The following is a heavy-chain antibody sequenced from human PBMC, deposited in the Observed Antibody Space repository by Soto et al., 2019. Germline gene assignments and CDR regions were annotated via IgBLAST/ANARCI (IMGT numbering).Heavy chain of an antibody. D-gene: IGHD2-15*01. CDR2: IYYSGST. CDR3: ARVRYCSGGSCYPRFDP. J-gene: IGHJ5*02. CDR1: GGSISSYY. V-gene: IGHV4-59*06. Sequence: SETLSLTCTVSGGSISSYYWSWIRQPPGKGLEWIGYIYYSGSTYYNPSLKSRVTISVDTSKNQFSLKLSSVTAADTAVYFCARVRYCSGGSCYPRFDPWGQGTLVTVSS.